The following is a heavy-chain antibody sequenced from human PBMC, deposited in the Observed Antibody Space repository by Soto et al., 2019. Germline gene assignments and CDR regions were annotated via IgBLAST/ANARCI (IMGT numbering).Heavy chain of an antibody. J-gene: IGHJ3*02. Sequence: LRLSCAASGFTFSSYAMHWVRQAPGKGLEWVAVISYDGSNKYYADSVKGRFTISRDNSKNTLYLQMNSLRAEDTAVYYCARSRITMIVVADAFDIWGQGTMVTVSS. CDR3: ARSRITMIVVADAFDI. D-gene: IGHD3-22*01. CDR2: ISYDGSNK. CDR1: GFTFSSYA. V-gene: IGHV3-30-3*01.